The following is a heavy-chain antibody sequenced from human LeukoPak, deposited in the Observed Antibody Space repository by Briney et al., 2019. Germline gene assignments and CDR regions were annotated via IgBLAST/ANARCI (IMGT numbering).Heavy chain of an antibody. CDR2: INPDGSHK. D-gene: IGHD5-24*01. Sequence: PGGSLRLSCAASGFTFSGSAMNWVRQAPGRGLECVANINPDGSHKRFVDSVMGRFTMSRDNSKNSLYLQMNARRVETTAVFYSAAWTDRGYNFWGQGTLVTVSS. CDR3: AAWTDRGYNF. J-gene: IGHJ4*02. V-gene: IGHV3-7*01. CDR1: GFTFSGSA.